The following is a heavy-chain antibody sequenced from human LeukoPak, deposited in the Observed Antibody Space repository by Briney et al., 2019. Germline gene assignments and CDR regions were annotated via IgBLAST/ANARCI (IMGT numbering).Heavy chain of an antibody. V-gene: IGHV4-59*01. CDR3: ARDSVSGSIDY. CDR1: GGSISSYY. CDR2: IYYSGST. J-gene: IGHJ4*02. D-gene: IGHD1-1*01. Sequence: SETLSLTCTVSGGSISSYYWGWIRQPPGKGLEWIGYIYYSGSTNYNPSLKSRVTISVDTSKNQFSLKLSSVTAAATAVYHCARDSVSGSIDYWGQGTLVTVSS.